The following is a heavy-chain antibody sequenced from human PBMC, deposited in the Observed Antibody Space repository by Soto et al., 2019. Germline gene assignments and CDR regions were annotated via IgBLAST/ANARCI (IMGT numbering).Heavy chain of an antibody. CDR1: GGTFSSYA. CDR3: ARDLGYCSGGSCYSNYYYYGMDV. V-gene: IGHV1-69*01. J-gene: IGHJ6*02. CDR2: IIPIFGTA. D-gene: IGHD2-15*01. Sequence: QVQLVQSGAEVKKPGSSVKVSCKASGGTFSSYAISWVRQAPGQGLEWMGGIIPIFGTANYAQKFQGRVTITADESTSTAYMEPSSLRSEDTAVYYCARDLGYCSGGSCYSNYYYYGMDVWGQGTTVTVSS.